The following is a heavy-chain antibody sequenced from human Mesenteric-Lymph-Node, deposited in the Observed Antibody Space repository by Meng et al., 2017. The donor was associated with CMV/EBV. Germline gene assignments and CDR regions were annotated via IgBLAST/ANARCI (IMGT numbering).Heavy chain of an antibody. CDR2: LSGSGGHT. Sequence: GESLKISCAASGFTFSSYAMSWVRQAPGKGLQWVSGLSGSGGHTYYADSVQGRFAISRDNSKNTLYLQMNSMRAEDTAFYYCAKAYTSYSGNDAFDVWGRGTMVTVSS. J-gene: IGHJ3*01. CDR3: AKAYTSYSGNDAFDV. D-gene: IGHD5-12*01. V-gene: IGHV3-23*01. CDR1: GFTFSSYA.